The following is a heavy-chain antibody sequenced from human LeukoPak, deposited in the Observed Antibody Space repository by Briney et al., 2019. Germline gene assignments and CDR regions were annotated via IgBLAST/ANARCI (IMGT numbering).Heavy chain of an antibody. Sequence: SQTLSLTCTVSGGSISSGGYYWSWIRQHPGKGLEWIGYIYYSGTTYYNPSLKSRVTISVDTSKNQFSLKLSSVTAADTAVYYCALSSSSWYPFDYWGQGTLVTVSS. J-gene: IGHJ4*02. CDR1: GGSISSGGYY. CDR3: ALSSSSWYPFDY. CDR2: IYYSGTT. D-gene: IGHD6-13*01. V-gene: IGHV4-31*03.